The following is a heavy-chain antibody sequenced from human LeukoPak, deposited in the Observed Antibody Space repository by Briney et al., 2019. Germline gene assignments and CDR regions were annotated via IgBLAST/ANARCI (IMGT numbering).Heavy chain of an antibody. CDR3: AIPSPSHYDFWSGYPRGAFDI. Sequence: PSETVSLTCTVSGGSISSSSYYWGWIRQPPGKGLEWIGSIYYSGSTYYNPSLKSRVTISVDTSKNQFSLKLSSVTAADTAVYYCAIPSPSHYDFWSGYPRGAFDIWGQGTMVTVSS. CDR2: IYYSGST. V-gene: IGHV4-39*01. J-gene: IGHJ3*02. CDR1: GGSISSSSYY. D-gene: IGHD3-3*01.